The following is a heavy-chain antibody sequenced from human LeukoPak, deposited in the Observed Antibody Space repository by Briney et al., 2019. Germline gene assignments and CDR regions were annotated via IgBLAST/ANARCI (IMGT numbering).Heavy chain of an antibody. CDR3: ARGKSSTSCSGKYMDV. V-gene: IGHV4-34*01. D-gene: IGHD2-2*01. CDR1: GGSFSGYY. CDR2: INHSGST. J-gene: IGHJ6*03. Sequence: SETLSLTCAVYGGSFSGYYWSWIRQPPGKGLEWIGEINHSGSTNYNPSLKSRVTISVDTSKNQFSLKLSSVTAADTAAYYCARGKSSTSCSGKYMDVWGKGTTVTVSS.